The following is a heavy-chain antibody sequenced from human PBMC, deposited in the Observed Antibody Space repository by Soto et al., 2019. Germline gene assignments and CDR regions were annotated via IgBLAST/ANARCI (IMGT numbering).Heavy chain of an antibody. D-gene: IGHD2-21*02. CDR1: GFTFSSYG. V-gene: IGHV3-30*18. CDR3: AKDSVVTTGYYFDY. CDR2: ISYDGSNK. J-gene: IGHJ4*02. Sequence: QVQLVESGGGVVQPGRSLRLSCAASGFTFSSYGMHWVRQAPGKGLEWVAVISYDGSNKYYADSVKGRFTISRDNSKNTLYLQMNSLRAEDTAVYYCAKDSVVTTGYYFDYWGQGTLVTVSS.